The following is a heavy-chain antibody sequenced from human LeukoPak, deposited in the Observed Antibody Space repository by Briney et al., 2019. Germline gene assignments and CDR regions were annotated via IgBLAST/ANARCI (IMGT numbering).Heavy chain of an antibody. V-gene: IGHV1-69*05. CDR3: ARGGYCSSTSCFDDAFDI. D-gene: IGHD2-2*01. CDR2: IIPIFGTA. J-gene: IGHJ3*02. Sequence: GASVKVSCKASGGTFSSYAISWVRQAPGQGLEWMGGIIPIFGTANYAQKFQGRVTITTDESTSTAYMELSSLRSEDTAVYYCARGGYCSSTSCFDDAFDIWGQGTMVTVSS. CDR1: GGTFSSYA.